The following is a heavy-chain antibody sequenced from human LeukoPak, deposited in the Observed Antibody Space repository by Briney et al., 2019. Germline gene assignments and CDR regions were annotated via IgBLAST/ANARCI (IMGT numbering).Heavy chain of an antibody. CDR2: ISGSGGST. V-gene: IGHV3-23*01. CDR3: ARHNRGNLQPPVFDY. D-gene: IGHD5-18*01. CDR1: GFTFSSYA. J-gene: IGHJ4*02. Sequence: PGGSLRLSCAASGFTFSSYAMSWVRQAPGKGLEWVSAISGSGGSTYYADSVKGRFTISRDNCKNTLYLQMNSLRAEDTAVYYCARHNRGNLQPPVFDYWGQGTLVTVSS.